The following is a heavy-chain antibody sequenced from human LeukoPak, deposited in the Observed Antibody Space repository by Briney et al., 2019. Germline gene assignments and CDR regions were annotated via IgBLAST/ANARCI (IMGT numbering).Heavy chain of an antibody. CDR3: ARDPAYYYDSSGYYYGDY. Sequence: SETLSLTCTVSGGSISSYYWGWIRQPPGKGLEWIGSIYYSGSTYYNPSLKSRVTISVDTSKNQFSLKLSSVTAADTAVYYCARDPAYYYDSSGYYYGDYWGQGTLVTVSS. CDR2: IYYSGST. CDR1: GGSISSYY. J-gene: IGHJ4*02. D-gene: IGHD3-22*01. V-gene: IGHV4-39*07.